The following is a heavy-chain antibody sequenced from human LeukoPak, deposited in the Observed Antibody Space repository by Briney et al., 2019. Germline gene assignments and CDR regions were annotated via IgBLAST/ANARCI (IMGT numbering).Heavy chain of an antibody. CDR2: IKEDGSEN. Sequence: PGGSLRLSCAASGFTFSRYWMTWVRQASGKGLEWVANIKEDGSENSYVESVKGRFTISRDNAKNSLYLQLNSLRAEDTAVYFCARQRYSDYWGQGTLVTVSS. D-gene: IGHD1-1*01. CDR1: GFTFSRYW. V-gene: IGHV3-7*01. J-gene: IGHJ4*02. CDR3: ARQRYSDY.